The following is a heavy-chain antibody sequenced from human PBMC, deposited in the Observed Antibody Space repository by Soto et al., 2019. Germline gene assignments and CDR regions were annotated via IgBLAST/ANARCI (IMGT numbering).Heavy chain of an antibody. Sequence: QVQLQESGPGLVKPSGTLSLTCAVSGGSISSSNWWSWVRQPPGKGLEWIGEIYHSGSTNYNPSLKIRVTISVDKSKNQFSLKLSSVTAADTAVYYCARASCSSTSCHGPFDYWGQGTLVTVSS. CDR1: GGSISSSNW. V-gene: IGHV4-4*02. D-gene: IGHD2-2*01. J-gene: IGHJ4*02. CDR2: IYHSGST. CDR3: ARASCSSTSCHGPFDY.